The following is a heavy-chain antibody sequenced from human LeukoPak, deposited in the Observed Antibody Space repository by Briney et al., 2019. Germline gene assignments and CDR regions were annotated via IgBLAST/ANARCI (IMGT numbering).Heavy chain of an antibody. CDR2: IYYSGST. D-gene: IGHD3-22*01. J-gene: IGHJ4*02. Sequence: TTSETLSLTCTVSGGSISSSSYYWGWIRQPPGKGLEWIGSIYYSGSTYYNPSLKSRVTISVDTSKNQFSLKLSSVTAADTAVYYCARDSFPYYYDSSGYSEFDYWGQGTLVTVSS. CDR3: ARDSFPYYYDSSGYSEFDY. CDR1: GGSISSSSYY. V-gene: IGHV4-39*07.